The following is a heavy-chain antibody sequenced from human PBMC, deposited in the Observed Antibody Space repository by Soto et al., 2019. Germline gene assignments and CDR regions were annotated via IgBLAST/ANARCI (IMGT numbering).Heavy chain of an antibody. CDR2: IYYSGST. CDR3: ARAKGLVTVTTSWFDP. CDR1: GGSINSGDYY. V-gene: IGHV4-30-4*01. Sequence: QVQLQESGPGLVKPSQTLSLTCTVSGGSINSGDYYWSWIRQPPGKGLEWIGYIYYSGSTYYNPSLKSRVSMSAGTSKNQFSLKLGSVTAADTAVYYCARAKGLVTVTTSWFDPWVQGTLVTVSS. D-gene: IGHD4-17*01. J-gene: IGHJ5*02.